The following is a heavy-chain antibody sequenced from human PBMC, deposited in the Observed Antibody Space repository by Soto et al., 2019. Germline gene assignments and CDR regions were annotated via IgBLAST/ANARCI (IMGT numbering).Heavy chain of an antibody. Sequence: EVQLVESGGGLVQPGGSLRLSCAASGFTFSSYWMSWVRQAPGKGLEWVANIKQDGSEKYYVDSVKGRFTISRDNAKNSLYLQMNSLRAEDTAVYYCARDFGSGDNWFDPWGQGTLVTVSS. CDR3: ARDFGSGDNWFDP. CDR2: IKQDGSEK. V-gene: IGHV3-7*01. D-gene: IGHD3-10*01. J-gene: IGHJ5*02. CDR1: GFTFSSYW.